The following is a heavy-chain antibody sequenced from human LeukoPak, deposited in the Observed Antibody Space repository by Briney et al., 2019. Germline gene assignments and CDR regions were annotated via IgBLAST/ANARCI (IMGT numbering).Heavy chain of an antibody. V-gene: IGHV1-24*01. J-gene: IGHJ3*02. CDR1: GYTLTELS. CDR3: AADGQVTGAFDI. CDR2: FDPEDGET. Sequence: ASVKVSCKVSGYTLTELSMHWVRQAPGKGLEWMGGFDPEDGETIYAQKFQGRVTMTEDTSTDTAYMELSSLRSEDTAVYYCAADGQVTGAFDIWGQGTMVTVSS.